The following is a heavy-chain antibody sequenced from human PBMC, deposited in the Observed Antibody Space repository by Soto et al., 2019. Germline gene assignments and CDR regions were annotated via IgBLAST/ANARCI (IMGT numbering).Heavy chain of an antibody. Sequence: QVQLQESGPGLVKPSGTLSLTCAVSGDSVSSNNWWSWVRQPPGKGLEWIGEVYHSESTSYNPSLRSRVTISIDKSKSQLSLRLTSVTAADTAFYYCARDKNRNIGGGWFDPWGQGTLVIVSS. CDR1: GDSVSSNNW. CDR3: ARDKNRNIGGGWFDP. CDR2: VYHSEST. D-gene: IGHD3-16*01. J-gene: IGHJ5*02. V-gene: IGHV4-4*02.